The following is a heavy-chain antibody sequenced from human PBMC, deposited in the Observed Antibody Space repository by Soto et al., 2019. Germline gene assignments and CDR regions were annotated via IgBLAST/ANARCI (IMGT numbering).Heavy chain of an antibody. Sequence: EVQLVESGGGLVQPGGSLRLSCSASGFTFSSYAMHWVRQAPGKGLEYVSAISSNGGSTYYADSVKGRFTIARDNSKNSLYLQMSSLRAEDTAVYYCVKDGRWDSGGWYNWFDPWGQGTLVTVSS. CDR1: GFTFSSYA. D-gene: IGHD6-19*01. CDR3: VKDGRWDSGGWYNWFDP. J-gene: IGHJ5*02. CDR2: ISSNGGST. V-gene: IGHV3-64D*08.